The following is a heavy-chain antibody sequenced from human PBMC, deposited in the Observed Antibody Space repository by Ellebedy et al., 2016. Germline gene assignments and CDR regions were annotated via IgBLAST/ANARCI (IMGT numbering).Heavy chain of an antibody. CDR1: GFTFSDYY. D-gene: IGHD5-12*01. CDR2: ISSSGSTI. CDR3: ARRVATIVHYWFDP. Sequence: GGSLRLXCAASGFTFSDYYMSWIRQAPGKGLEWVSYISSSGSTIYYADSVKGRFTISRDNAKNSLYLQMNSLRAEDTAVYYCARRVATIVHYWFDPWGQGTLVTVSS. J-gene: IGHJ5*02. V-gene: IGHV3-11*01.